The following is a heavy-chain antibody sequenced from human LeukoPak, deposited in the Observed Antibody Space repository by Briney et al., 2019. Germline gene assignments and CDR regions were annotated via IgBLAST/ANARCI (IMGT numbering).Heavy chain of an antibody. CDR1: GGSISSSSYY. D-gene: IGHD1-26*01. CDR2: IYYSGST. V-gene: IGHV4-39*07. CDR3: ARASWYSIDY. J-gene: IGHJ4*02. Sequence: SETLSLTCTVSGGSISSSSYYWGWIRQPPGKGLEWIGSIYYSGSTYYNPSLKSRVTMSVDTSKNQFSLKLSSVTAADTAVYYCARASWYSIDYWGQGTLVTVSS.